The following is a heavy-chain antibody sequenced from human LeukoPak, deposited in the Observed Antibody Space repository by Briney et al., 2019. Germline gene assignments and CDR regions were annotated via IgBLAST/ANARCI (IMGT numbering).Heavy chain of an antibody. J-gene: IGHJ4*02. CDR1: GFTLSSYA. Sequence: TGGSLRLSCAASGFTLSSYAMIWVRQAPGKGLEWVSGMSGGSGSTGYADSVKGRFTISRDNAKNSLYLQMNSLRSEDTAVYYCARERLDGYSSSHGGSDYWGQGTLVTVSS. CDR2: MSGGSGST. D-gene: IGHD6-6*01. V-gene: IGHV3-23*01. CDR3: ARERLDGYSSSHGGSDY.